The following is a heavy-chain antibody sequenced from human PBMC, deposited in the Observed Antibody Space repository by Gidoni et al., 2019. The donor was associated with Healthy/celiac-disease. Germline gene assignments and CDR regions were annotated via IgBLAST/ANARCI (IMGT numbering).Heavy chain of an antibody. D-gene: IGHD4-17*01. CDR3: ARGRRAVTPRRAFDI. Sequence: QVQLQQWGAGLLRPSETLSRTCAVYGGSFSGYYWSWIRQPPGKGLEWIGEINHSGSTNYNSSLKSRVTISVDTSKNQCSLRLSSVTAADTAVYYCARGRRAVTPRRAFDIWGQGTMVIVSS. CDR2: INHSGST. J-gene: IGHJ3*02. CDR1: GGSFSGYY. V-gene: IGHV4-34*01.